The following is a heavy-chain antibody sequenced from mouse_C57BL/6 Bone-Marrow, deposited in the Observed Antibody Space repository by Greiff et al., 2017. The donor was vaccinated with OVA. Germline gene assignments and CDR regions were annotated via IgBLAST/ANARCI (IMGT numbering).Heavy chain of an antibody. V-gene: IGHV5-17*01. Sequence: EVQLVESGGGLVKPGGSLKLSCAASGFTFSDYGMHWVRQAPEKGLEWVAYISSGSSTIYYADTVKGRFTISRDNAKNTLFLQMTSLRSEDTSMYYCAGPRITTVVATDAMDDWGQGTSVTVSS. CDR3: AGPRITTVVATDAMDD. J-gene: IGHJ4*01. CDR2: ISSGSSTI. CDR1: GFTFSDYG. D-gene: IGHD1-1*01.